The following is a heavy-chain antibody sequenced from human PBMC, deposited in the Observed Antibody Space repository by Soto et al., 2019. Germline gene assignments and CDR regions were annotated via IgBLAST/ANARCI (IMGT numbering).Heavy chain of an antibody. CDR1: GYTVTNYA. J-gene: IGHJ4*02. CDR2: INAGNGNT. V-gene: IGHV1-3*01. D-gene: IGHD2-15*01. Sequence: QVQLVQSGAEVKKPWASVKVSCKASGYTVTNYAMHWVRQAPGQRLEWMGWINAGNGNTKYSQKFQGRVTITRDTSASTAYMDLSSLRSEDTAVYYCARGPGGPDGPGDYWGQGTLVTVSS. CDR3: ARGPGGPDGPGDY.